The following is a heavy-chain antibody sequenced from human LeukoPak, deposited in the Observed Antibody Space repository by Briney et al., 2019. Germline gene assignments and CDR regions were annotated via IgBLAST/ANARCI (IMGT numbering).Heavy chain of an antibody. J-gene: IGHJ5*01. V-gene: IGHV1-2*02. CDR1: GYTFTGYY. CDR3: ARENYYASGSPSAGWFDS. D-gene: IGHD3-10*01. CDR2: INPNSGGT. Sequence: ASVKVSCKASGYTFTGYYMHWVRQAPGQGLEWMGWINPNSGGTKYAQKVQGRVTMTRDRSISTAYMELTRLRSDDTAVYYCARENYYASGSPSAGWFDSWGQGTLVTVSS.